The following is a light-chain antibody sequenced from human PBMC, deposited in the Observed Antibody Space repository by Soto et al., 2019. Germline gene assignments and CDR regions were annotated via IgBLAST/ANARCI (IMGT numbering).Light chain of an antibody. CDR1: QRINSW. CDR3: QQYEVYPIT. Sequence: DIQMTQSPSTLSASVGDRVTITCRASQRINSWLAWYQQKPGKAPKLLIHRASSLQSGVPSRFSGSGSGTDFTLTISSLQPDDFAAYYCQQYEVYPITFGQGTRLEIK. V-gene: IGKV1-5*03. J-gene: IGKJ5*01. CDR2: RAS.